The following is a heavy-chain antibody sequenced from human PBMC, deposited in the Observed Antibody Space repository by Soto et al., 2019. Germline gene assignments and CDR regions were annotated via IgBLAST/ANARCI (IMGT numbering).Heavy chain of an antibody. CDR2: IGWDGGSI. CDR1: GFNFDDYG. J-gene: IGHJ6*03. CDR3: ARCPGGYYNSRNQKRWFYYYMDV. Sequence: EVQLVESGGGVEQPGRSLRLSCAASGFNFDDYGMNWVRQAPGKGLEWVSGIGWDGGSIGYADSVKGRFIISRDNAKKSLYLQMDSLRIEDTALYYCARCPGGYYNSRNQKRWFYYYMDVWGKGTTVTVSS. V-gene: IGHV3-9*01. D-gene: IGHD5-18*01.